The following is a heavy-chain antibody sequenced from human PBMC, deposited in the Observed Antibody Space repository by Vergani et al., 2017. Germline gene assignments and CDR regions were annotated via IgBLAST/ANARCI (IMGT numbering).Heavy chain of an antibody. J-gene: IGHJ4*02. Sequence: EVQLLASGGGLVQPGGSLRLSCAASGFTFSSYAMSWVPKAPGKGLEWVSAISGIGGSTYYADSVKGRFTISRDNAKNSLYLQMNSLRAEDTAVYYCARDLRFLEWFTGDYWGQGTLVTVSS. D-gene: IGHD3-3*01. CDR1: GFTFSSYA. CDR2: ISGIGGST. CDR3: ARDLRFLEWFTGDY. V-gene: IGHV3-23*01.